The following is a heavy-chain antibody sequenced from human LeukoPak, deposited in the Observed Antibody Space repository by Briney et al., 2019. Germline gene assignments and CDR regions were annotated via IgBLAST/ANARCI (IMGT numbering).Heavy chain of an antibody. CDR2: ISGGGDIT. V-gene: IGHV3-23*01. J-gene: IGHJ4*02. CDR1: GFTVSNTY. Sequence: GGSLRLSCAASGFTVSNTYMSWVRQTAGKGLEWVSAISGGGDITYYADSVKGRFTISRDNSKDTLFLQMHSLRPGDTAVYYCVREDTPATANYWGQGTLVTISS. CDR3: VREDTPATANY. D-gene: IGHD2-21*02.